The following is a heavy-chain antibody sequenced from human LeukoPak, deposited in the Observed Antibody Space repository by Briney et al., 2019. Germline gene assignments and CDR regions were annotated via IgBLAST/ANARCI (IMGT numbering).Heavy chain of an antibody. CDR3: AKVPGGSYLYYFDY. CDR1: GFTFSSYA. J-gene: IGHJ4*02. CDR2: ISGSGGST. D-gene: IGHD1-26*01. V-gene: IGHV3-23*01. Sequence: GGSLGLSCAASGFTFSSYAMSWVRQAPGKGLEWVSAISGSGGSTYYADSVKGRFTISRDNSKNTLYLQMNSLRAEDTAVYYCAKVPGGSYLYYFDYWGQGTLVTVSS.